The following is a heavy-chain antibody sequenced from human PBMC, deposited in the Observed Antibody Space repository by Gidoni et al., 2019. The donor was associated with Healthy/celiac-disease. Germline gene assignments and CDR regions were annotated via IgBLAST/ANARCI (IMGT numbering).Heavy chain of an antibody. CDR1: GFTFSSYS. CDR2: ISSSSSYI. J-gene: IGHJ4*02. Sequence: EVQLVESGGGLVKPGGSLRLSCAASGFTFSSYSMNWVRQAPGKGLEWFSSISSSSSYIYYADSVKGRFTISRDNAKNSLYLQMNSLRAEDTAVYYCARDMPDTAMALDYWGQGTLVTVSS. CDR3: ARDMPDTAMALDY. D-gene: IGHD5-18*01. V-gene: IGHV3-21*01.